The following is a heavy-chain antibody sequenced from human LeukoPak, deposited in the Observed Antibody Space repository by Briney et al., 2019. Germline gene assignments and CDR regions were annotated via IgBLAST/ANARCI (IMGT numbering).Heavy chain of an antibody. CDR3: ATGASATTIRLFDY. D-gene: IGHD3-9*01. J-gene: IGHJ4*02. V-gene: IGHV3-30*03. Sequence: PGGSLRLSCAASGFTFSSQGMHWVRQAPGKGLEWVAGISYDGSNKYYADSVKGRFTISRDNSRNMLYLQMNSLRAEDTAVYFCATGASATTIRLFDYWGQGTLVTVSS. CDR1: GFTFSSQG. CDR2: ISYDGSNK.